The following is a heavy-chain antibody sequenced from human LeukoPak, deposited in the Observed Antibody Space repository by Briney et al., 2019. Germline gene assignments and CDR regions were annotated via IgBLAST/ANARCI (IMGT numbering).Heavy chain of an antibody. Sequence: PSETLSLTCTVSGGSTTNSYWSWIRHSAGTGMEWIGRIHATGSTNYNPSLTSRVSMSPDMPTNQFSLTLSAVTVADTATYYCARIFDRDVWGQGTLVTVSP. CDR1: GGSTTNSY. CDR3: ARIFDRDV. D-gene: IGHD3-9*01. J-gene: IGHJ3*01. CDR2: IHATGST. V-gene: IGHV4-4*07.